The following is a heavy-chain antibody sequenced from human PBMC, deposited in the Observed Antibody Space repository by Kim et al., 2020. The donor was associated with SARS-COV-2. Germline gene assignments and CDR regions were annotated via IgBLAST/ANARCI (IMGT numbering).Heavy chain of an antibody. J-gene: IGHJ5*02. CDR3: ARAHLGYCSGGSCYEWWFDP. CDR1: GGTFSSYA. CDR2: IIPIFGTA. D-gene: IGHD2-15*01. V-gene: IGHV1-69*13. Sequence: SVKVSCKASGGTFSSYAISWVRQAPGQGLEWMGGIIPIFGTANYAQKFQGRVTITADESTSTAYMELSSLRSEDTAVYYCARAHLGYCSGGSCYEWWFDPWGQGTLVTVSS.